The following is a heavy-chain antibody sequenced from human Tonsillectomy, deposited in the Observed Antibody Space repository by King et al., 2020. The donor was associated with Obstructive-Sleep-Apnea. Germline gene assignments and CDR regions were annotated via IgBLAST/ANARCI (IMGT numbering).Heavy chain of an antibody. V-gene: IGHV3-11*06. Sequence: VQLVESGGGVVKPGGSLRLSCAASGFTFTDYDYYMSWIRQAPGKGLEWVAYISSTGTYLKYADSLKGRFTISRDNAANSVYLQVNSLRADDTALYFCARESGDWLVDSWGQGTLVIVSS. D-gene: IGHD6-19*01. J-gene: IGHJ4*02. CDR2: ISSTGTYL. CDR1: GFTFTDYDYY. CDR3: ARESGDWLVDS.